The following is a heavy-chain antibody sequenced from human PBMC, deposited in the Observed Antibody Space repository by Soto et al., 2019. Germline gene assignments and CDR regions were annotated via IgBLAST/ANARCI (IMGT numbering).Heavy chain of an antibody. CDR1: GDSINNNDYY. J-gene: IGHJ2*01. Sequence: PSETLSLTCTVSGDSINNNDYYWNWIRQTPGKGLEWIGYVYYSGSTYYIPSLKSRLSMSVDTSMNQFSLQLRSVTAAHTDICSCARMSYYYDKWYFDLWGRGTLVTVSS. CDR2: VYYSGST. CDR3: ARMSYYYDKWYFDL. V-gene: IGHV4-30-4*01. D-gene: IGHD3-22*01.